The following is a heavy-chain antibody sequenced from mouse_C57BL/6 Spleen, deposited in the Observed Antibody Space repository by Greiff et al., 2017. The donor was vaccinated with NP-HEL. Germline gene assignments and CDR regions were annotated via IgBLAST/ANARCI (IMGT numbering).Heavy chain of an antibody. CDR2: IDPANGNT. D-gene: IGHD3-2*02. CDR3: ARQLRNGGAMDY. J-gene: IGHJ4*01. CDR1: GFNINNTY. V-gene: IGHV14-3*01. Sequence: EVQLQQSVAELVRPGASVKLSCTASGFNINNTYMHWVKQRPEQGLEWIGRIDPANGNTKYAPKFQGKATITADTSSNTAYLQLSSLTSEDTAIYYCARQLRNGGAMDYWGQGTSVTVSS.